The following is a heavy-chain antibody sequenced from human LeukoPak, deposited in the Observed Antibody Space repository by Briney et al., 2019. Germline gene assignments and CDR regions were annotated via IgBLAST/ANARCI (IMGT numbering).Heavy chain of an antibody. Sequence: PGGSLRLSCAASGFTFSSYAMSWVRQAPGKGLECVSDISSSGGNTHYADSVKGRFTISRDNSKDTVYLQMSSLRAEDTAVYHCAKGNGSGSPWDCWGQGTPVTVSS. CDR2: ISSSGGNT. J-gene: IGHJ4*02. CDR3: AKGNGSGSPWDC. CDR1: GFTFSSYA. V-gene: IGHV3-23*01. D-gene: IGHD1-26*01.